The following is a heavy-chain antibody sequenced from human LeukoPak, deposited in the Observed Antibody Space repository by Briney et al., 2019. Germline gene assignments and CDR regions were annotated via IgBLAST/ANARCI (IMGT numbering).Heavy chain of an antibody. J-gene: IGHJ5*02. V-gene: IGHV1-2*02. Sequence: ASVKVSCKASGYTFTGYYMYWVRQAPGQGLEWMGWLNPNSGGTNYAQKFQGRVTMTGDTSITTAYMELSRLRSDDTAVYYCARAIPYLDSSGYYGGWFDPWGQGTLVTVSS. CDR1: GYTFTGYY. CDR3: ARAIPYLDSSGYYGGWFDP. D-gene: IGHD3-22*01. CDR2: LNPNSGGT.